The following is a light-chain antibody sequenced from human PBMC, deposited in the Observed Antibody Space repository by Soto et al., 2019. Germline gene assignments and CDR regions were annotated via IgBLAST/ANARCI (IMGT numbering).Light chain of an antibody. V-gene: IGLV2-11*01. J-gene: IGLJ1*01. Sequence: QSALTQPRSVSGSPGQSVTISCTGPSSDVGGLHSVSWYQQRPGTAPKLMIFDVTKRPSGVPDRFSGSKSDNTASLTISGLHPEDEADYYCCSYAGRYVFVFGTGTKVTVL. CDR2: DVT. CDR1: SSDVGGLHS. CDR3: CSYAGRYVFV.